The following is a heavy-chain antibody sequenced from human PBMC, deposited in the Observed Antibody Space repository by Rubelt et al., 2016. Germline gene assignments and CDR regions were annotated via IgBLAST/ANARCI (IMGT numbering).Heavy chain of an antibody. D-gene: IGHD6-13*01. CDR1: GFTFSSYW. V-gene: IGHV3-7*01. CDR3: ARVLVSSWAGGWFDP. Sequence: VQLVESGGGLVQPGGSLRLSCAASGFTFSSYWMHWVRQAPGKGLEWVANIKQDGSEKYYVDSVKGRFTISRDNAKNSLYLQMNSLRAEDTAVYYCARVLVSSWAGGWFDPWGQGTLVTVSS. CDR2: IKQDGSEK. J-gene: IGHJ5*02.